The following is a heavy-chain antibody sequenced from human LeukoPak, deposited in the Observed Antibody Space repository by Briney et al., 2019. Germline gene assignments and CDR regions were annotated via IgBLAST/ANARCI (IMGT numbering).Heavy chain of an antibody. CDR3: AKAISVGATTDAAD. Sequence: GGSLRLSCAASGFTLSSYAMSWVRKAPGKGLEWVSAISDTGNTYHADSVKGRFTISRDSSKNTLFLQMNRLRPEDTAVYYCAKAISVGATTDAADWGQGTLVTVSS. J-gene: IGHJ4*02. CDR2: ISDTGNT. CDR1: GFTLSSYA. D-gene: IGHD1-26*01. V-gene: IGHV3-23*01.